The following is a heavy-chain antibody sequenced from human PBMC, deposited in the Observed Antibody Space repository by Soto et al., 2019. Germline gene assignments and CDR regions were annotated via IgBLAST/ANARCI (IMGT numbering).Heavy chain of an antibody. CDR3: ATVFYD. CDR2: IDGEGGT. CDR1: GFTLSNSW. J-gene: IGHJ4*02. Sequence: EVQLVESRGALVQPGGSLRLSCAVSGFTLSNSWVHWVRQVPGKGLVWVSRIDGEGGTSYADSVKGRFTISRDNAENTLYLQMNSLRVEDTAVYYCATVFYDWGQGTLVTVS. V-gene: IGHV3-74*01. D-gene: IGHD3-16*01.